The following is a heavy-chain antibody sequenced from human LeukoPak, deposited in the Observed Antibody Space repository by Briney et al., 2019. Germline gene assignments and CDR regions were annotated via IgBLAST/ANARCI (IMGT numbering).Heavy chain of an antibody. Sequence: GASVKVSCKASGGTFSSYAISWVRQAPGQGLEWIGRIIPILGIANYAQKFQGRVTITADKSTSTAYMELSSLRSEDTAVYYCARDPTGYSSSWYYYYGMDVWGQGTTVTVSS. D-gene: IGHD6-13*01. CDR3: ARDPTGYSSSWYYYYGMDV. V-gene: IGHV1-69*04. CDR1: GGTFSSYA. CDR2: IIPILGIA. J-gene: IGHJ6*02.